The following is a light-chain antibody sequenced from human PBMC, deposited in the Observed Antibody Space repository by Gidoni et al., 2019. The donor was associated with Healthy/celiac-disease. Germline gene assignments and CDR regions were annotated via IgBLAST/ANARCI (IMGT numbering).Light chain of an antibody. CDR3: QYYGRSPWT. V-gene: IGKV3-20*01. Sequence: EIVLTQSPGTLSLSPGERATLSCRASQRVSSANLAWYQQKPGQAPRLLIYGASNRATGIPDRFRGSGSGTDFTLTISRLEPEDFAVYYCQYYGRSPWTFGQGTRVEI. J-gene: IGKJ1*01. CDR1: QRVSSAN. CDR2: GAS.